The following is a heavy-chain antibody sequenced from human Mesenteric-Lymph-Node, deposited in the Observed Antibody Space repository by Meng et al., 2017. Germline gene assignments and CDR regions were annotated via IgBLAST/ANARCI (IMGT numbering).Heavy chain of an antibody. CDR2: ISSSSSYI. Sequence: GESLKISCAASGFTFSSYSMNWVRQAPGKGLEWVSSISSSSSYIYYADSVKGRFTISRDNAENSLYLQMNSLRAEDTAVYYCARVRGVQLWLLDAFDIWGQGTMVTVSS. D-gene: IGHD5-18*01. V-gene: IGHV3-21*04. CDR3: ARVRGVQLWLLDAFDI. CDR1: GFTFSSYS. J-gene: IGHJ3*02.